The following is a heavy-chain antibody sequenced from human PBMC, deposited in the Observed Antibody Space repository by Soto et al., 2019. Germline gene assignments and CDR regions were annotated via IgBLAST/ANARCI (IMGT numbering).Heavy chain of an antibody. Sequence: EVQLVESGGGLVQPGGSLRLSCAASGFTFSSYSMNWVRQAPGKGLEWVSYISSSSSTIYYADSVKGRFTISRDNAKNSLYLKMNSLRAEDTAAYYCARWRVTAIRGSWYFDLWGRGTLVTVSS. CDR2: ISSSSSTI. D-gene: IGHD2-21*02. V-gene: IGHV3-48*01. CDR3: ARWRVTAIRGSWYFDL. CDR1: GFTFSSYS. J-gene: IGHJ2*01.